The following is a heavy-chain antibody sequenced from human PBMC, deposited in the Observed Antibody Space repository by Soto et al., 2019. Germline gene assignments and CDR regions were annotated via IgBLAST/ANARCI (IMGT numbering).Heavy chain of an antibody. CDR1: GYSISLGYY. CDR2: IIPTGSI. D-gene: IGHD3-10*01. V-gene: IGHV4-38-2*01. CDR3: ARGGITMAWNYYYYGMDV. J-gene: IGHJ6*02. Sequence: PSETLSLTCAVSGYSISLGYYWGWIRQPPGKGLEWVGEIIPTGSITYNPSLKSRLSFSLDTSKNHFSLNLTSVSAADTAVYYCARGGITMAWNYYYYGMDVWGQGTTVTVSS.